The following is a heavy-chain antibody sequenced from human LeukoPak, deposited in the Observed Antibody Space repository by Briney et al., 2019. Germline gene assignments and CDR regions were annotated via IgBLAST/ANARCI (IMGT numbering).Heavy chain of an antibody. CDR1: GFIFDNYA. CDR2: ISGDGGST. Sequence: GGSVRLSCAAPGFIFDNYAIHWVRQAPGKGLEWVSLISGDGGSTFYADSVRGRFTISRDNTRKSLSLQMSSLRSEDTALYYCARESETSGWYDYWGQGTLVTVSS. D-gene: IGHD6-13*01. V-gene: IGHV3-43*02. CDR3: ARESETSGWYDY. J-gene: IGHJ4*02.